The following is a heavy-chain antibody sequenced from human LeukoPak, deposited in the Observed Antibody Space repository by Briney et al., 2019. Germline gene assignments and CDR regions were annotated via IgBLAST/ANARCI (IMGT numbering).Heavy chain of an antibody. J-gene: IGHJ4*02. D-gene: IGHD5-18*01. CDR1: GYRFTTFW. CDR2: IYPDDSDT. CDR3: ARGRGGYTGYENFDY. V-gene: IGHV5-51*01. Sequence: GESLKISCKVSGYRFTTFWIGWVRRTPGKGLELMGVIYPDDSDTKYSPPFQGQVTVSADKSIKTAYLQWGSLKASDTGIYYCARGRGGYTGYENFDYWGQGTQVTVSS.